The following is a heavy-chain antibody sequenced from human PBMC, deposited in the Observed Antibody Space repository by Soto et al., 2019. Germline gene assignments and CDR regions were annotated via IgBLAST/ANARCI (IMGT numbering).Heavy chain of an antibody. CDR3: AKDGYFDNKVDY. J-gene: IGHJ4*02. Sequence: PXESLRLSCAASGFTFSSYAMSWVRQAPGKGLEWVSAISGSGGSTYYADSVKGRFTISRDNSKNTLYLQMNSLRAEDTAVYYCAKDGYFDNKVDYWGQGTLVTVSS. D-gene: IGHD3-9*01. CDR2: ISGSGGST. CDR1: GFTFSSYA. V-gene: IGHV3-23*01.